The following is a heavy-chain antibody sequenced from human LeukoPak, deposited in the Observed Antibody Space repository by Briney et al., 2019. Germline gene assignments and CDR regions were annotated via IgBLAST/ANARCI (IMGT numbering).Heavy chain of an antibody. D-gene: IGHD5-24*01. V-gene: IGHV3-23*01. J-gene: IGHJ6*02. Sequence: PGGSLRLSCAASGFTFSSYAMSWVRQAPGKGLEWVSAISGSGGSTYYADSVKGRFTISRDNSKNTLYLQMNSLRAEDTAVYYCAKYRLDSTRYYYYGMDVWGQGTTVTVSS. CDR2: ISGSGGST. CDR3: AKYRLDSTRYYYYGMDV. CDR1: GFTFSSYA.